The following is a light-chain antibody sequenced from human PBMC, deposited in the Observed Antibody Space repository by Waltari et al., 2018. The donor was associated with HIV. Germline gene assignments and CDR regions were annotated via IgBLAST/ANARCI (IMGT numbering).Light chain of an antibody. J-gene: IGLJ2*01. V-gene: IGLV1-44*01. CDR2: SNN. Sequence: QSVLTQSPSASGTPGQRVTISCSGSISNIGGNTVSWYQHLPGTAPKLLIFSNNQRPSGVPDRFSGSKSGTSASLAISGLQSEDEADYYCAAWDANLNGRLFGGGTKLTVL. CDR3: AAWDANLNGRL. CDR1: ISNIGGNT.